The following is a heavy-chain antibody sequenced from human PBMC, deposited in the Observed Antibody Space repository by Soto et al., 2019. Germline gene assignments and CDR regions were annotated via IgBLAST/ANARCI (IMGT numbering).Heavy chain of an antibody. Sequence: SATLSITCSVSGASVTRDGNCWTWIRQPPGKGLEFVASIYHGGSTFYNPSLRSRVTISLDRSKNQFYLNLNSVTAADTAIYYCARVRQGCSANNCYFDPWGQGTQVTVSS. V-gene: IGHV4-30-2*01. CDR1: GASVTRDGNC. CDR2: IYHGGST. J-gene: IGHJ5*01. CDR3: ARVRQGCSANNCYFDP. D-gene: IGHD1-1*01.